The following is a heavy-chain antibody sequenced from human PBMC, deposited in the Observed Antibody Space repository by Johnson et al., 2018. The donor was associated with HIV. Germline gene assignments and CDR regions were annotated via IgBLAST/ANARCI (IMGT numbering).Heavy chain of an antibody. J-gene: IGHJ3*02. D-gene: IGHD6-6*01. CDR1: GFTFSSYA. CDR3: ARDETPSYSSYDAFDI. CDR2: ISYDGSNK. Sequence: QMQLVESGGGVVQPGRSLRLSCTASGFTFSSYAMNWVRQAPGKGLEWVAVISYDGSNKYYADSVKGRFHISRDNSKNTLYLQMNSLRAENTAVYYCARDETPSYSSYDAFDIWGQGTMVTVSS. V-gene: IGHV3-30*04.